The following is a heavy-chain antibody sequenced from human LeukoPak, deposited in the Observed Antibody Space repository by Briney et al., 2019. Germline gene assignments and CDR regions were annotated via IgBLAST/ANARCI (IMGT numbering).Heavy chain of an antibody. CDR3: AKAVGATSEDAFDI. V-gene: IGHV3-9*03. J-gene: IGHJ3*02. CDR2: ISWTGGKI. D-gene: IGHD1-26*01. Sequence: GRSLRLSCAASGFTFDDYAMHWVRHRPGKGLEWVSGISWTGGKIGYTDSVKGRFTISRDNAKSSLYLQMNSLRLEDMALYYCAKAVGATSEDAFDIWGQGTMVTVSS. CDR1: GFTFDDYA.